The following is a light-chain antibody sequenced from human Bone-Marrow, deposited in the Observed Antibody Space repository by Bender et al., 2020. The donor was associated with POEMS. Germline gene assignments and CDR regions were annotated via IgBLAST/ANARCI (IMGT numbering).Light chain of an antibody. CDR2: DVT. V-gene: IGLV2-23*01. Sequence: QSALTQSASVSGSPGQSITISCTGTSSDVGGYDLVSWYRQDPGKAPKLIIYDVTKRPSGVSSRFSGSKSGNTASLTISGLQADDEADYYCSSYSRRGSLLFGGGTKLTVL. CDR3: SSYSRRGSLL. CDR1: SSDVGGYDL. J-gene: IGLJ2*01.